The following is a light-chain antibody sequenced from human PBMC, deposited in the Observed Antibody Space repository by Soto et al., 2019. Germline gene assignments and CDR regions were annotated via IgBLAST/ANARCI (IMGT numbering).Light chain of an antibody. V-gene: IGKV3-15*01. J-gene: IGKJ1*01. Sequence: EIVMTQSPATLTVSPGERATLSCRASQSVSSNLAWYQQKPGQAPRLLIYDASTRATGIPARFSGSGSGTEFTLTINSLQSEDIAVYYCQQYNNWPPWTFGQGTKVEIK. CDR1: QSVSSN. CDR3: QQYNNWPPWT. CDR2: DAS.